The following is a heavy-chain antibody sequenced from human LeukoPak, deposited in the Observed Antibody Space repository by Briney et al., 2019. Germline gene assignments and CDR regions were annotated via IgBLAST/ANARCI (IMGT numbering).Heavy chain of an antibody. CDR2: INPNSGGT. D-gene: IGHD3-22*01. V-gene: IGHV1-2*06. CDR1: GYTFTGYY. Sequence: ASVKVSCKASGYTFTGYYMHWLRQAPGQGLEWMGRINPNSGGTNYAQKFQGRVTMTRDTSISTAYMELSRLRSDDTAVYYCARVRITMIVVDYYYYYGMDVWGQGTTVTVSS. CDR3: ARVRITMIVVDYYYYYGMDV. J-gene: IGHJ6*02.